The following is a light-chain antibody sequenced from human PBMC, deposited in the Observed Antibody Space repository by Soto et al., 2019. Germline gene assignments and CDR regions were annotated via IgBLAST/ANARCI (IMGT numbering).Light chain of an antibody. CDR3: QQYGRSPLLYT. J-gene: IGKJ2*01. V-gene: IGKV3-20*01. Sequence: EIVLTQSPGTLSLSPGERATLSCRASQSITSNFLAWYQQRPGQAPRLLVYGASSRATGIPGRFSGSGSERDFTLTINRLEPEDFAVYFCQQYGRSPLLYTFGQGTKLEIK. CDR2: GAS. CDR1: QSITSNF.